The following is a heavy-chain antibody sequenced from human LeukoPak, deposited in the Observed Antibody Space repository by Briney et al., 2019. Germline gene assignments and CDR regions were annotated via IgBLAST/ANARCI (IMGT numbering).Heavy chain of an antibody. Sequence: GGSLRLSCAASGFTFSSYSMNWVRQAPGKGLEWVSYISSSSSTIYYADSVKGRFTISRDNAESSLFLQMNSLRAEDTAVYYCARDRLRVRGPTNPWVDYWGQGTLVTVSS. CDR2: ISSSSSTI. CDR3: ARDRLRVRGPTNPWVDY. D-gene: IGHD3-10*02. V-gene: IGHV3-48*04. CDR1: GFTFSSYS. J-gene: IGHJ4*02.